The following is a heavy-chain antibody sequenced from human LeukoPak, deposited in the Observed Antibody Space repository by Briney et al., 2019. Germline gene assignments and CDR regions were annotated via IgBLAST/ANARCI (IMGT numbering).Heavy chain of an antibody. CDR2: ISAYNGNT. J-gene: IGHJ4*02. V-gene: IGHV1-18*01. Sequence: ASVTVSCTASGYTFTIYGISWVRQAPGQGLEWMGWISAYNGNTNYAQKLQGRVTMTTDTSTSTAYMELRSLRSDDTAVYYCARLGIAARPLDYWGQGTLVTVSS. D-gene: IGHD6-6*01. CDR3: ARLGIAARPLDY. CDR1: GYTFTIYG.